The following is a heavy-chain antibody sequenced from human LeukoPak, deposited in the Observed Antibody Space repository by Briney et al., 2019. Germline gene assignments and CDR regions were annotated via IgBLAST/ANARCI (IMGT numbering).Heavy chain of an antibody. Sequence: SGPALVKPTQTLTLTCTFSGFPLSPSAMCVSWIRQPPGKALEWLALFDWDDDKYYSTSLKTRLTISKDTSKNQVVLTMTNMDPVDTATYYCVRLIGDPSSFGAFDIWGQGTMVTVSS. CDR1: GFPLSPSAMC. CDR3: VRLIGDPSSFGAFDI. V-gene: IGHV2-70*01. CDR2: FDWDDDK. J-gene: IGHJ3*02. D-gene: IGHD2-21*01.